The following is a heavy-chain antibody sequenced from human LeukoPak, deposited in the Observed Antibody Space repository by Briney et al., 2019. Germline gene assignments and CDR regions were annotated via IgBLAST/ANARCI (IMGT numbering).Heavy chain of an antibody. V-gene: IGHV4-61*01. CDR3: ARHSYDFWSGYYFDY. Sequence: SETLSLTCTVSGFSVSSGSYYWSWVRQPPGKGLEWIGYIYYSGSTNYNPSLKSRVTISVDTSKNQFSLKLSSVTAADTAVYYCARHSYDFWSGYYFDYWGQGTLVTVSS. CDR2: IYYSGST. CDR1: GFSVSSGSYY. J-gene: IGHJ4*02. D-gene: IGHD3-3*01.